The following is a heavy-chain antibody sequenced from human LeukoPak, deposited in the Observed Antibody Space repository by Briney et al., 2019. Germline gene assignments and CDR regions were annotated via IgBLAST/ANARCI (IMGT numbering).Heavy chain of an antibody. D-gene: IGHD3-22*01. CDR2: ISSSSSYI. CDR3: AREGVYYDSSGNTYYYYYMDV. V-gene: IGHV3-21*01. Sequence: GGSLRLSCAASGFTFSSYSMNWVRQAPGKGLEWVSSISSSSSYIYYADSVKGRFTISRGNAKNSLYLQMNSLRAEDTAVYYCAREGVYYDSSGNTYYYYYMDVWGKGTTVTVSS. J-gene: IGHJ6*03. CDR1: GFTFSSYS.